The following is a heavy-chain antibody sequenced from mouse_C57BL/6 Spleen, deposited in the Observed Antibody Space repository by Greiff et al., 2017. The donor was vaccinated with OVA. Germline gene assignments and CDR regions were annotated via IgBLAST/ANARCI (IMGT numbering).Heavy chain of an antibody. CDR2: SRNKANDYTT. J-gene: IGHJ3*01. V-gene: IGHV7-1*01. CDR1: GFTFSDFY. CDR3: ARDYEGAY. D-gene: IGHD2-12*01. Sequence: EVKLVESGGGLVQPGRSLRLSCATSGFTFSDFYMEWVRQAPGKGLEWIAASRNKANDYTTEYSASVKGRFIVSRDTSQSILYLQMNAQRAEDTAIYYCARDYEGAYWGQGTLVTVSA.